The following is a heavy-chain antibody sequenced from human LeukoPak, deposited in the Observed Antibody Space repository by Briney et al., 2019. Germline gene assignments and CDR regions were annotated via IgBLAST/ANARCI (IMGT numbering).Heavy chain of an antibody. CDR1: GGSNSSYY. V-gene: IGHV4-59*01. D-gene: IGHD2-2*02. J-gene: IGHJ6*03. CDR2: IYYSGST. CDR3: ARGNTLAVMDV. Sequence: TSETLSLTCTVSGGSNSSYYWSWIRQPPGKGLEWIGYIYYSGSTNYNPSLKSRVTISVDTSKNQFSLKLSSVTAADTAVYYCARGNTLAVMDVWGKGTTVTVSS.